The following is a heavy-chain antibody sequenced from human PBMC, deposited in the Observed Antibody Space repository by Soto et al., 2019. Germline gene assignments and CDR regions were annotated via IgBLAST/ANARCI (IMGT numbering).Heavy chain of an antibody. D-gene: IGHD1-26*01. CDR1: GYTFTSYG. CDR2: ISANNGNT. V-gene: IGHV1-18*01. Sequence: QVQLVQSGAEVKKPGASVKVSCKASGYTFTSYGISWVRQAPGQGLEWMGWISANNGNTNYAQKLQGRVTMTTDTSTTTDYMELRSLRSDDTAVYYCARDRGSYALDYWGQGTLVTVSS. CDR3: ARDRGSYALDY. J-gene: IGHJ4*02.